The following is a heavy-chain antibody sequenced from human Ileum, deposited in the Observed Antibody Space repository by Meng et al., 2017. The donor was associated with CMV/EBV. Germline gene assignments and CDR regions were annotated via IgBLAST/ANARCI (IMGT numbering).Heavy chain of an antibody. Sequence: GESLKISCAASGFTFSTYAMSWVRQAPGKGLEWVSAITGNGDTTFYTESVKGRFTISRDNSKSTLYLQMISLRAEDAALYYCTRGGRLVDSWGQGTLVTVSS. D-gene: IGHD6-19*01. CDR1: GFTFSTYA. CDR3: TRGGRLVDS. J-gene: IGHJ4*02. CDR2: ITGNGDTT. V-gene: IGHV3-23*01.